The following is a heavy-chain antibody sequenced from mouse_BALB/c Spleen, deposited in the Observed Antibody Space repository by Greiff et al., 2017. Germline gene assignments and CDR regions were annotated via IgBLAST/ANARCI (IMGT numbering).Heavy chain of an antibody. Sequence: EVQLVESGPELVKPGASVKMSCKASGYTFTSYVMHWVKQKPGQGLEWIGYINPYNDGTKYNEKFKGKATLTSDKSSSTAYMELSSLTSEDSAVYYCARLYRYDGAWFAYWGQGTLVTVSA. CDR3: ARLYRYDGAWFAY. CDR2: INPYNDGT. CDR1: GYTFTSYV. V-gene: IGHV1-14*01. D-gene: IGHD2-14*01. J-gene: IGHJ3*01.